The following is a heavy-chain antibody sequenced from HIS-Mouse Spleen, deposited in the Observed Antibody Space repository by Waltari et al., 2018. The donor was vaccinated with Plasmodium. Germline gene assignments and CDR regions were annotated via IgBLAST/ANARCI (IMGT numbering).Heavy chain of an antibody. D-gene: IGHD3-10*01. V-gene: IGHV4-34*01. CDR1: GGSFSGYY. Sequence: QVQLQQWGAGLLKPSETLSLTCAVHGGSFSGYYWSWIRQPPGKGLEWIGEINHSGSTNSNPSLKSRVTISVDTSKNQFSLKLSSVTAADTAVYYCARGRVLGTSSGYFDLWGRGTLVTVSS. CDR2: INHSGST. CDR3: ARGRVLGTSSGYFDL. J-gene: IGHJ2*01.